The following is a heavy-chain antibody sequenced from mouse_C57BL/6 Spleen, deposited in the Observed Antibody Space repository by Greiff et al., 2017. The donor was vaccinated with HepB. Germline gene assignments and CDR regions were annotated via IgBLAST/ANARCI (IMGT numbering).Heavy chain of an antibody. Sequence: EVKLQESGEGLVKPGGSLKLSCAASGFTFSSYAMSWVRQTPEKRLEWVAYISSGGDYIYYADTVKGRFTISRDNARNTLYLQMSSLKSEDTAMYYCTRDGYYSFAYWGQGTLVTVSA. J-gene: IGHJ3*01. V-gene: IGHV5-9-1*02. CDR2: ISSGGDYI. D-gene: IGHD2-3*01. CDR1: GFTFSSYA. CDR3: TRDGYYSFAY.